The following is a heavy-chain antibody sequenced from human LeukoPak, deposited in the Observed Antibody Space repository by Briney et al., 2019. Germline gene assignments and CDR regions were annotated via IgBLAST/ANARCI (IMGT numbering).Heavy chain of an antibody. J-gene: IGHJ4*02. D-gene: IGHD6-13*01. CDR1: GYTFTDYY. V-gene: IGHV1-2*02. Sequence: GASVKVSCKASGYTFTDYYVHWVRQAPGQGLQWMGYLSPKTGDTKYAQNLQGRVTMTRDTSIHTAYMELSGLRSDDTAVYYCVREGLYSSSSDFDYWGQGTLVTVSS. CDR3: VREGLYSSSSDFDY. CDR2: LSPKTGDT.